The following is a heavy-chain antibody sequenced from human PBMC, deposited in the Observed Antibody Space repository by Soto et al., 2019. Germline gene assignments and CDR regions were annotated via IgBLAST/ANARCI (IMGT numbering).Heavy chain of an antibody. V-gene: IGHV3-23*01. Sequence: GSLRLSCAASGFTFSSYAMSWVRQAPGKGLEWVSAISGSGGSTYYADSVKGRFTISRDNSKNTLYLQMNSLRAEDTAVYYCARDLWGITMVRGAADLRKRKGTLDYWGQGTLVTVSS. CDR2: ISGSGGST. J-gene: IGHJ4*02. CDR1: GFTFSSYA. D-gene: IGHD3-10*01. CDR3: ARDLWGITMVRGAADLRKRKGTLDY.